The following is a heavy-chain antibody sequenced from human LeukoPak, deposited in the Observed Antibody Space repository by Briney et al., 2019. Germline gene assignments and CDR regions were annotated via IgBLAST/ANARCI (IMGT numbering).Heavy chain of an antibody. CDR2: IKSKTDGGTT. CDR3: TTLTYYYDSSGYYYLLDY. J-gene: IGHJ4*02. CDR1: GFTFSNAW. V-gene: IGHV3-15*01. Sequence: GGSLRLSCAASGFTFSNAWMSWVRQAPGKGLEWVGRIKSKTDGGTTDYAAPVKGRFTISRDDSKNTLYLQMNSLKTEDTAVYYCTTLTYYYDSSGYYYLLDYWGQGTLVTVSS. D-gene: IGHD3-22*01.